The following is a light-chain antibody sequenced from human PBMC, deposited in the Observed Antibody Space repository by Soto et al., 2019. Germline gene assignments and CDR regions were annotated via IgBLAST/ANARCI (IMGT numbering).Light chain of an antibody. CDR3: QQLNSNPSLT. CDR2: GAS. Sequence: DIQLTQSPSFLSASVGDRVTITCRASQDISSYLAWYQQKPGKAPKLLIYGASTLQSGVPSRFSGSGSGTEFTLTISSLQPEDFATYYCQQLNSNPSLTFGGGTKVEIE. V-gene: IGKV1-9*01. J-gene: IGKJ4*01. CDR1: QDISSY.